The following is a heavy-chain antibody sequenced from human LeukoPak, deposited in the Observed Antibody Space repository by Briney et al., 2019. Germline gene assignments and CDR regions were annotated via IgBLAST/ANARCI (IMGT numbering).Heavy chain of an antibody. Sequence: ASVKVSCKASGYTFTSYGISWVRQAPGQGLEWMGWISAYNGNTDYAQKLQDRVTMTTDTSTSTAYMELRSLRSDDTAVYYCARDLHDYVWGSYRYPGGWFDPWGQGTLVTVSS. CDR2: ISAYNGNT. J-gene: IGHJ5*02. V-gene: IGHV1-18*01. D-gene: IGHD3-16*02. CDR3: ARDLHDYVWGSYRYPGGWFDP. CDR1: GYTFTSYG.